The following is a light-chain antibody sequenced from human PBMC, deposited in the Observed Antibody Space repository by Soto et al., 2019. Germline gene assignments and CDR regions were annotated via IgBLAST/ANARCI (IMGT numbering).Light chain of an antibody. V-gene: IGLV3-21*04. J-gene: IGLJ1*01. CDR1: NIGIKS. CDR3: QVWYNGSDHYV. CDR2: YGS. Sequence: SYELTKPPSVSVAPGETATITCGGDNIGIKSVHWYQQKPGQAPVLVMCYGSDRPSGIPERFSGSNSGNTATLTISRVEAWDEADYYCQVWYNGSDHYVFGIGTKLTVL.